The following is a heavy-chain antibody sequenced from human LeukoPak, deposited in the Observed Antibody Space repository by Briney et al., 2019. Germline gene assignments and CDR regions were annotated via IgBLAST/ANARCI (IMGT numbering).Heavy chain of an antibody. D-gene: IGHD3-16*02. CDR2: INPSGSST. Sequence: ASVKVSCKASGYSFTSHYMHWVRQAPGQGLEWMGLINPSGSSTLYAQKFQGRVTVTRDMSTTTDYMELSSLRYEDTAVYYCARDNSVGDIAWWFDPWGQGTLVTVSS. CDR3: ARDNSVGDIAWWFDP. V-gene: IGHV1-46*01. CDR1: GYSFTSHY. J-gene: IGHJ5*02.